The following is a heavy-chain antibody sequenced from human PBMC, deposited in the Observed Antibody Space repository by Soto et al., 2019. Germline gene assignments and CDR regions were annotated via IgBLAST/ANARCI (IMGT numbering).Heavy chain of an antibody. J-gene: IGHJ4*02. CDR2: VNPILSMS. CDR3: ASSYGSGYRAFDY. CDR1: GDTFNFYS. V-gene: IGHV1-69*02. D-gene: IGHD3-10*01. Sequence: QVQLVQSGAAVKRPGSSVKVSCKASGDTFNFYSINWVRHAPGVGLEWVGRVNPILSMSNYAQRFQGRVTMTADKSTSTAYMELRSLRSEDTAIYYCASSYGSGYRAFDYWGQGALVTVSS.